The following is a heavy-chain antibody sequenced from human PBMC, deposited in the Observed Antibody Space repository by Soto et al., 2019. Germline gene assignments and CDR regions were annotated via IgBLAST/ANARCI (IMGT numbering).Heavy chain of an antibody. CDR3: ARVGTGNWYFDL. Sequence: EVQLVESGGGLVQPGGSMRLSCAASGFTFSSYWMHWVRQAPGKGLVWVSRINSDGSTISYADSVKGRFTISRDNAKNTPYLQMNNLSAEDTAVYYCARVGTGNWYFDLWGRGTLVTFSS. CDR1: GFTFSSYW. V-gene: IGHV3-74*01. CDR2: INSDGSTI. D-gene: IGHD1-1*01. J-gene: IGHJ2*01.